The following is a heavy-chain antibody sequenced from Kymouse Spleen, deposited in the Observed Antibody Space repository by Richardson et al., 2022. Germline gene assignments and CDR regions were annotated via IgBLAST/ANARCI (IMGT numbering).Heavy chain of an antibody. CDR2: ISWNSGSI. CDR1: GFTFDDYA. J-gene: IGHJ6*02. CDR3: AKDMWSSSWYDIYYYYGMDV. D-gene: IGHD6-13*01. V-gene: IGHV3-9*01. Sequence: EVQLVESGGGLVQPGRSLRLSCAASGFTFDDYAMHWVRQAPGKGLEWVSGISWNSGSIGYADSVKGRFTISRDNAKNSLYLQMNSLRAEDTALYYCAKDMWSSSWYDIYYYYGMDVWGQGTTVTVSS.